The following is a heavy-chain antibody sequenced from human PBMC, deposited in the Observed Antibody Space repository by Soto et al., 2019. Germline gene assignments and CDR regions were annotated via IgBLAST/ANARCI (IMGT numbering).Heavy chain of an antibody. CDR1: GFTFSSYA. J-gene: IGHJ6*02. CDR2: ISGSGGST. Sequence: EVQLLESGGGLVQPGGSLRLSCAASGFTFSSYAMSWVRQAPGKGLEWVSAISGSGGSTYYVDSVKGRFTISRDNSKNTLYLQMNSLRAEDTAVYYCAKAGYFYYYGMDVWGQGTTVTVSS. CDR3: AKAGYFYYYGMDV. V-gene: IGHV3-23*01.